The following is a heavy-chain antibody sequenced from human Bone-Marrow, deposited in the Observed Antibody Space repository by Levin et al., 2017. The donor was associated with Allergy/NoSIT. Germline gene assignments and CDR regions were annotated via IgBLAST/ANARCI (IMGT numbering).Heavy chain of an antibody. Sequence: GGSLRLSCVASGFIFSGHEMNWVRQAPGKGLEWISYIKSSSSNGYYADPVKGRFTISRDNAMSSLFLQMSSLRAEDTAVYYCARMMKGAGLDAFDIWGQGTVVTVSS. V-gene: IGHV3-48*03. CDR2: IKSSSSNG. J-gene: IGHJ3*02. CDR3: ARMMKGAGLDAFDI. D-gene: IGHD1-26*01. CDR1: GFIFSGHE.